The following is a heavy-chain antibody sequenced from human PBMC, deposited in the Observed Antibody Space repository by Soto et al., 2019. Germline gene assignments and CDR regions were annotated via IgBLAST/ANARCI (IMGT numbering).Heavy chain of an antibody. Sequence: PGGSLRLSCAGSGFTFSSYAMSWVRQAPGKGLEWVAATSYGGSNKYYADSVKGRFIISRDNSKNTLDLQMNTLSAEDTAVYYCAGVYYGGNSVNNYWGQGTPVTVSS. J-gene: IGHJ4*02. CDR2: TSYGGSNK. V-gene: IGHV3-30-3*01. CDR1: GFTFSSYA. D-gene: IGHD2-8*01. CDR3: AGVYYGGNSVNNY.